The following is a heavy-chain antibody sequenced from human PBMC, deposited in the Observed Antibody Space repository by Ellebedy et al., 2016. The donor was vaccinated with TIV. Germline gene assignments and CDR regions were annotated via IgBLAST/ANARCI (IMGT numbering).Heavy chain of an antibody. J-gene: IGHJ4*02. CDR3: AALPTY. V-gene: IGHV1-58*02. Sequence: AASVKVPCKDSGFTLTNSAIRWVRHARGHRPEWIGWIAVGGDKTHYAQKFQARVTITRDMSTSTAYMELSSLRSDYTAIYYCAALPTYWGQGTLVTVSS. CDR1: GFTLTNSA. CDR2: IAVGGDKT.